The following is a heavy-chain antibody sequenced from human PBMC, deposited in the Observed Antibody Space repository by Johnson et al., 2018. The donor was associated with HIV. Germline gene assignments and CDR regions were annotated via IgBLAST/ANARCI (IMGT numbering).Heavy chain of an antibody. V-gene: IGHV3-20*04. CDR1: GFTFSSYA. Sequence: VQLVESGGGLVQPGGSLRLSCAASGFTFSSYAMHWVRQAPGKGLEWVSGINWNGGSTGYADSVKGRFTISRDNAKNSLYLQMNSLRAEDTALYYCARDLGITGTDAFDIWGQGTMVTVSS. D-gene: IGHD1-20*01. CDR2: INWNGGST. CDR3: ARDLGITGTDAFDI. J-gene: IGHJ3*02.